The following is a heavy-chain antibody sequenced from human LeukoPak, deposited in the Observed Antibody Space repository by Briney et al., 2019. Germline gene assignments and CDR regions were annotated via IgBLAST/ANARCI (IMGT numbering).Heavy chain of an antibody. CDR2: IYYTGST. J-gene: IGHJ6*03. V-gene: IGHV4-39*01. Sequence: ASETLSLTCAVSGGSISTSTYFWGWIRRPPGKGLEWIGNIYYTGSTYYNPSLESRLAMSFDASRNQFSLKLSSVTAADTAVYYCARVGVKYGSGRYQSYYMDVWGKGTTVTVSS. D-gene: IGHD3-10*01. CDR1: GGSISTSTYF. CDR3: ARVGVKYGSGRYQSYYMDV.